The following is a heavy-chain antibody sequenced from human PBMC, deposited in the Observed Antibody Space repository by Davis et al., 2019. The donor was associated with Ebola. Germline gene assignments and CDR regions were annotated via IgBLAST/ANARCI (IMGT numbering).Heavy chain of an antibody. V-gene: IGHV5-10-1*01. CDR3: ARVRNKQLVGSDY. D-gene: IGHD6-6*01. CDR2: IDPSDSYD. J-gene: IGHJ4*02. CDR1: GYTFTSRW. Sequence: GESLKISCKGSGYTFTSRWIGWVRQMPGKGLEWMGRIDPSDSYDNYSPSFQGHVTISADKSISTVYLQWRSLKASDTAMYYCARVRNKQLVGSDYWGQGTLVTVSS.